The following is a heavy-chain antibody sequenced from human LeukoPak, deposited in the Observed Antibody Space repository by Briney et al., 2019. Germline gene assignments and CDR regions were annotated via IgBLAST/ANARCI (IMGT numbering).Heavy chain of an antibody. V-gene: IGHV4-59*01. D-gene: IGHD3-16*01. CDR3: ARVEGDYVWGSKAPAYYFDY. J-gene: IGHJ4*02. CDR2: IYYSGST. CDR1: GGSISYYY. Sequence: PSESLSLTCTVSGGSISYYYWSWIRQPPGKGLEWIGYIYYSGSTNYNPSLKSRVTISVDTSKNQFSLKLSSVTAADTAVYYCARVEGDYVWGSKAPAYYFDYWGQGTLVTVSS.